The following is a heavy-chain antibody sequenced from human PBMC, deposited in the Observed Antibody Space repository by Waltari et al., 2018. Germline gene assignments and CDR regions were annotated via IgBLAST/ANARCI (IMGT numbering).Heavy chain of an antibody. D-gene: IGHD6-13*01. J-gene: IGHJ4*02. Sequence: EVQLLESGGGLVQPGGSLRLSCAASGFTFSSYAMSWVCQAPGKGLEWVSAISGSGGSTYYADSVKGRFTISRDNSKNTLYLQMNSLRAEDTAVYYCANRRAAGQGYFDYWGQGTLVTVSS. V-gene: IGHV3-23*01. CDR1: GFTFSSYA. CDR3: ANRRAAGQGYFDY. CDR2: ISGSGGST.